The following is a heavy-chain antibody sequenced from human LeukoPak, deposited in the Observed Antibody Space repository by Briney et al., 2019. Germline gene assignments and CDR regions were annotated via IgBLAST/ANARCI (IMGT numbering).Heavy chain of an antibody. CDR1: GYPISSGYY. D-gene: IGHD6-6*01. Sequence: SETLSLTCTVSGYPISSGYYWGWIRQPPGKGLEWIGSIYHSGSTYYNPSLKSRVTISVDTSKNQFSLKLSSVTAADTAVYYCARVSSIAARPPIRWFDPWGQGTLVTVSS. J-gene: IGHJ5*02. CDR3: ARVSSIAARPPIRWFDP. CDR2: IYHSGST. V-gene: IGHV4-38-2*02.